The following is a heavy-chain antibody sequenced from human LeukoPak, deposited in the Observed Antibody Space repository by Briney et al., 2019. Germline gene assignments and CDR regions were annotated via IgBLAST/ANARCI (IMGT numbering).Heavy chain of an antibody. V-gene: IGHV3-30*04. CDR2: ISHDGGNK. Sequence: GGSLRLSCAASGFISSSSVMHWVRQAPGKGLEWVAVISHDGGNKYYADSVKGRFTISRDNSKNTLYLQMNSLTAEDTAVYYCAKDSVPYYYGSGSYPDYWGQGTLVTVSS. D-gene: IGHD3-10*01. CDR3: AKDSVPYYYGSGSYPDY. CDR1: GFISSSSV. J-gene: IGHJ4*02.